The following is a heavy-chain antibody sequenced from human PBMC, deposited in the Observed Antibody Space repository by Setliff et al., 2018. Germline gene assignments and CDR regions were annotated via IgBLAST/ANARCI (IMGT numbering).Heavy chain of an antibody. CDR1: DGSFSDYY. CDR2: INHYGST. CDR3: ARRWNFGPYGSGIHDGFDM. Sequence: LTCAVFDGSFSDYYWNWIRQPPGKGLEWIGEINHYGSTKYKSSLRSRVTISVDTSKNQFSLNLNSVTAADTAVYYCARRWNFGPYGSGIHDGFDMWGQGTMVTVSS. V-gene: IGHV4-34*01. D-gene: IGHD3-10*01. J-gene: IGHJ3*02.